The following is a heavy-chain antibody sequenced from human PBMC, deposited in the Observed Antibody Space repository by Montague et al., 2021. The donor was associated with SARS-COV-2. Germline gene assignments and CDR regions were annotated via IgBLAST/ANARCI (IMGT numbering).Heavy chain of an antibody. Sequence: SLRLSCAASGFTFSSYSMNWVRQAPGKGLEWVSSISSSSSYIYYADSVKGRFTIPRDNAKNSLYLQMNSLRAEDTAVYYCARLLNYEILTGFSFDYWGQGTLVTVSS. D-gene: IGHD3-9*01. CDR2: ISSSSSYI. CDR1: GFTFSSYS. J-gene: IGHJ4*02. CDR3: ARLLNYEILTGFSFDY. V-gene: IGHV3-21*01.